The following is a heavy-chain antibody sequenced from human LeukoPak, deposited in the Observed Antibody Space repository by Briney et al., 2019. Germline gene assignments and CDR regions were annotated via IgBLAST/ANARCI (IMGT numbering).Heavy chain of an antibody. CDR2: IYTSGST. J-gene: IGHJ4*02. CDR1: GGSISSGSYY. D-gene: IGHD4-17*01. CDR3: ARVSDYGDYSFDY. Sequence: PSQTLSLTCTVSGGSISSGSYYWSWIRQPAGKGLEWIGRIYTSGSTNYNPSLKSRVPISVDTSKNQFSLKLSSVTAADTAVYYCARVSDYGDYSFDYWGQGTLVTVSS. V-gene: IGHV4-61*02.